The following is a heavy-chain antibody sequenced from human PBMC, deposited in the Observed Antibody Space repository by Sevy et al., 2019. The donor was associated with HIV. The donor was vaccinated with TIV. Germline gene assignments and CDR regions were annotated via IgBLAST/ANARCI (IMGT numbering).Heavy chain of an antibody. CDR1: GFTFSSYA. V-gene: IGHV3-23*01. D-gene: IGHD6-19*01. Sequence: GSLRLSCAASGFTFSSYAMSWVRQAPGKGLEWVSAISGSGGSTYYAASVKGRFTISRDNSKNTLYLQMNSLRAEDTAVYYCAKDVEDGQGWDAFDIWGQGTMVTVSS. J-gene: IGHJ3*02. CDR3: AKDVEDGQGWDAFDI. CDR2: ISGSGGST.